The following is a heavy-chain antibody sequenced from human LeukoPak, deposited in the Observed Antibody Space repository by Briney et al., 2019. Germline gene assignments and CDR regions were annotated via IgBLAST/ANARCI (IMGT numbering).Heavy chain of an antibody. CDR2: LYYSGST. CDR1: GGAISSFY. Sequence: NPSETLSLTCTVSGGAISSFYGSGIRQPPGKGLEWIGYLYYSGSTNYNPSLKSRVTISVDTSKNQFSLKLRSMTAADTAVYYCARWVGDFWTGYQDYFDYWGQGSLVTVSS. D-gene: IGHD3/OR15-3a*01. V-gene: IGHV4-59*01. J-gene: IGHJ4*02. CDR3: ARWVGDFWTGYQDYFDY.